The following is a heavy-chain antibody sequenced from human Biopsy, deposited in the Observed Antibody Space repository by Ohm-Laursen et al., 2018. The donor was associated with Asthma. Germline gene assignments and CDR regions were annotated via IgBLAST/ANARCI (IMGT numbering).Heavy chain of an antibody. D-gene: IGHD2-2*01. CDR1: GYTFTSYH. Sequence: GASVKVSCKASGYTFTSYHMHWVRQAPGHGLEWMGMINPFGGSSNFAQKFQGRLTMTRDTSTRTVYMELSSLRSEDTAVYYCAREAASGEVPFGYFYALDVWGEGTTVTVSS. V-gene: IGHV1-46*01. CDR2: INPFGGSS. J-gene: IGHJ6*04. CDR3: AREAASGEVPFGYFYALDV.